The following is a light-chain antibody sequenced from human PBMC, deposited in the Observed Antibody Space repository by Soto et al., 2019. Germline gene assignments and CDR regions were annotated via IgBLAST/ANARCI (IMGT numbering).Light chain of an antibody. CDR3: TQGTHWPIT. V-gene: IGKV2-30*01. CDR2: KVS. Sequence: DVVMNQYPLSLPVTLGQSASISCKSSQGLVYSDGKIYLTWFQQRPGQSPRRLIYKVSNRDSGVPARFSGSGSGTDFALKISRVEAEDVRVYYCTQGTHWPITLGQGTRLEIK. CDR1: QGLVYSDGKIY. J-gene: IGKJ5*01.